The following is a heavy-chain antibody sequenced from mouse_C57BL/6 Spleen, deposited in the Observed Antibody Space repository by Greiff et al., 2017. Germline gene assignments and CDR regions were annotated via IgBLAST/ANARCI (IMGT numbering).Heavy chain of an antibody. J-gene: IGHJ4*01. CDR1: GYTFTSYW. CDR3: APYYGSYDYAMDY. D-gene: IGHD2-10*01. Sequence: VQLQQSGAELAKPGASVKLSCKASGYTFTSYWMHWVKQRPGQGLEWIGYINPSSGYTKYNQKFKGKATLTADKSSSTAYMQLSSLTYEDSAVYYCAPYYGSYDYAMDYWGQGTSVTVSS. CDR2: INPSSGYT. V-gene: IGHV1-7*01.